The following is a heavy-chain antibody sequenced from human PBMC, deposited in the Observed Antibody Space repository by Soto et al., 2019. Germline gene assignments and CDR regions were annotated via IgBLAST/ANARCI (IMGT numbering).Heavy chain of an antibody. Sequence: QVQLLQSGAEVKKPGTSVRVSCRDYGYTFKDYDINWVRRAPGQGLERMGWMNPNSGNTAYAPLFHDRITMTRRVSAITAFMALSSLTPEATAVYYCSRRMTWRLRCFDLWGSGTQVTVSS. D-gene: IGHD2-8*01. CDR3: SRRMTWRLRCFDL. CDR2: MNPNSGNT. V-gene: IGHV1-8*01. CDR1: GYTFKDYD. J-gene: IGHJ2*01.